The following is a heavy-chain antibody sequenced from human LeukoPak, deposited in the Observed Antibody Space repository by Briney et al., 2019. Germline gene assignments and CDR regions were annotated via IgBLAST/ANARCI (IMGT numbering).Heavy chain of an antibody. J-gene: IGHJ4*02. D-gene: IGHD6-19*01. Sequence: PGGSLRLSCAASGFTFSSYEMNWVRQAPGKGLEWVSYISSSGSTIYYADSVKGRFTISRDNAKNSLYLQMNSLRAEDTAVYYCARVRYSSGWYGGAYFYYWGQGTLVTVSS. CDR2: ISSSGSTI. CDR1: GFTFSSYE. V-gene: IGHV3-48*03. CDR3: ARVRYSSGWYGGAYFYY.